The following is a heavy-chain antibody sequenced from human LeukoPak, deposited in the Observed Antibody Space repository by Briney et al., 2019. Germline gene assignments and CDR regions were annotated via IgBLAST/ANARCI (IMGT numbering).Heavy chain of an antibody. CDR2: INPSGGST. Sequence: GASVKVSCKASGYTFTSYYMHRVRQAPGQGLEWMGIINPSGGSTSYAQKFQGRVTMTRDTSTSTVYMELSSLRSEDTAVYYCARGGSRSGYSYGFDYWGQGTLVTVSS. CDR1: GYTFTSYY. V-gene: IGHV1-46*01. D-gene: IGHD5-18*01. CDR3: ARGGSRSGYSYGFDY. J-gene: IGHJ4*02.